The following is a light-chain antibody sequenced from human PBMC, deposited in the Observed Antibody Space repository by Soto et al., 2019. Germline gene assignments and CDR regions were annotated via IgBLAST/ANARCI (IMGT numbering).Light chain of an antibody. CDR1: QTITTS. CDR2: KAS. Sequence: DIHVTQAPSTLSASIGDRVIITCRASQTITTSLAWYQQKPGKAPTLLIHKASSLESGVPSRFSGSGSGTEFTLTITSLQPDDFATYYCQQYSRYWTFGQGTKVDI. J-gene: IGKJ1*01. CDR3: QQYSRYWT. V-gene: IGKV1-5*03.